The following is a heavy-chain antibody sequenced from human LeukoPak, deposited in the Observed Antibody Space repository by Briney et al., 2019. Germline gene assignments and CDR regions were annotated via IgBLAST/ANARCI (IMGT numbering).Heavy chain of an antibody. Sequence: GGSLRLSCAASGFTFSSYSMNWVRQAPGKGLEWVSSISSSSSYIYYTDSVKGRFTISRDNAKNSLYLQMNSLRAEDTAVYYCARDLEELRGYSGPGRFDPWGQGTLVTVSS. CDR3: ARDLEELRGYSGPGRFDP. CDR1: GFTFSSYS. V-gene: IGHV3-21*04. D-gene: IGHD5-12*01. CDR2: ISSSSSYI. J-gene: IGHJ5*02.